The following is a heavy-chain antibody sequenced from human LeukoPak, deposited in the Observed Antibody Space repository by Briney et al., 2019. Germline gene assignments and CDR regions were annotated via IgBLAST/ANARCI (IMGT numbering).Heavy chain of an antibody. CDR1: GYPFTDYY. Sequence: GASVKVSCKASGYPFTDYYVHWLRQAPGQGLEWMGWINPNSGGTNYAQNFWGRVTMTRDTSISTAYMELSSLRSDDTAVYYCARKYHYDSSAYYWAFGFWGQGTLVTVSS. J-gene: IGHJ4*02. CDR2: INPNSGGT. D-gene: IGHD3-22*01. CDR3: ARKYHYDSSAYYWAFGF. V-gene: IGHV1-2*02.